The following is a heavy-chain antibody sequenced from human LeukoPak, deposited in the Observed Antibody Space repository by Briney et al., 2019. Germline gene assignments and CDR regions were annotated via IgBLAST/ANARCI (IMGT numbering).Heavy chain of an antibody. D-gene: IGHD3-9*01. CDR3: ARKVLGSPFDILTDEDDY. Sequence: ASVKVSCKASGYTFTSYDINWVRQATGQGLEWMGWMNPNSGNTGYAQKFQGRVTMTRNTSIITAYMELSSLRSEDTAVYYCARKVLGSPFDILTDEDDYWGQGTLVTVSS. CDR2: MNPNSGNT. V-gene: IGHV1-8*01. J-gene: IGHJ4*02. CDR1: GYTFTSYD.